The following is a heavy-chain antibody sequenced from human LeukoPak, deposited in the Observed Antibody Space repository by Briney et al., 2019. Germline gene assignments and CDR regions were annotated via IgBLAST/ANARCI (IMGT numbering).Heavy chain of an antibody. Sequence: SVTVSFKASGGTFSSYAISWVRQAPGQGLEWMGRIIPILGIANYAQKFQGRVTITADKSTSTAYMELSSLRSEDTAVYYCARDLSGLRFLEWSHRPFDYWGQGTLVTVSS. CDR3: ARDLSGLRFLEWSHRPFDY. CDR2: IIPILGIA. D-gene: IGHD3-3*01. V-gene: IGHV1-69*04. J-gene: IGHJ4*02. CDR1: GGTFSSYA.